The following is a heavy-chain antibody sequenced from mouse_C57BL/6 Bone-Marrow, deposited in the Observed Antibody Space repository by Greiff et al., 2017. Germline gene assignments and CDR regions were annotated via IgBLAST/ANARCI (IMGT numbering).Heavy chain of an antibody. J-gene: IGHJ4*01. Sequence: QVQLQQSGAELARPGASVKLSCKASGYTFTSYGISWVKQRHGPGLEWIGEIYPRSGNTYYTEKFKGKATLTADKYSRPEYMGLRSRKSEDSSVYCGARREIVTLDYYAMGYWGQGTSVTVSS. V-gene: IGHV1-81*01. CDR3: ARREIVTLDYYAMGY. CDR1: GYTFTSYG. CDR2: IYPRSGNT. D-gene: IGHD2-5*01.